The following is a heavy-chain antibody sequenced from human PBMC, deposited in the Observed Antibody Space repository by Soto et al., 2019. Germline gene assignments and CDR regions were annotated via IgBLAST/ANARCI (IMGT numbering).Heavy chain of an antibody. D-gene: IGHD3-10*01. J-gene: IGHJ6*04. CDR3: AHTITRFRTRMDV. CDR1: GFSLNASGVG. CDR2: LYSDEDK. Sequence: QITLKESGPALVKPTQTLTLTCAFSGFSLNASGVGVGWIRQPPGKALEWLALLYSDEDKRYSPSLKSRLTVSQDTSKNQVLLTMTNLDPVDPATCFCAHTITRFRTRMDVWGKGTTVTVSS. V-gene: IGHV2-5*02.